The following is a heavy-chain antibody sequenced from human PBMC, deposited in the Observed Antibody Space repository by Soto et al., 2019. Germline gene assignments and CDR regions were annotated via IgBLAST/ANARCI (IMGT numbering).Heavy chain of an antibody. V-gene: IGHV3-23*01. CDR3: ARCTVDTIVTSGWCHYLDP. Sequence: EVQLLDSGGGLVQPGGSLRLSCAASGFTFSSSAMSWVRQAPGKGLEWVSAVSGSGGTTYYADSVRGRFTISRDNSKTTLYLQMNSLSAEDTAIYFCARCTVDTIVTSGWCHYLDPWGQGTLVTVSS. J-gene: IGHJ5*02. CDR2: VSGSGGTT. D-gene: IGHD6-19*01. CDR1: GFTFSSSA.